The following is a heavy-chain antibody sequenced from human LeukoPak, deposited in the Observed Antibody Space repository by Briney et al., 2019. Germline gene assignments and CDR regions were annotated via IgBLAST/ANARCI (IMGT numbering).Heavy chain of an antibody. Sequence: GESLKISCKGSGYRFTSYWIGWVRQMPGKGLEWMGIIYPGDSDTIYSPSFQGQVNISADKSTSTANPQWSSLKAADTGMYYCARSGGNYFSIWGQGTMVTVSS. J-gene: IGHJ3*02. CDR1: GYRFTSYW. CDR2: IYPGDSDT. CDR3: ARSGGNYFSI. V-gene: IGHV5-51*01. D-gene: IGHD1-26*01.